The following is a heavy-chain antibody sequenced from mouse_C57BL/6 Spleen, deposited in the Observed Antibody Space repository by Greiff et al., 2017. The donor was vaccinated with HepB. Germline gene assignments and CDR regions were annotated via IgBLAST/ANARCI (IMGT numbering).Heavy chain of an antibody. D-gene: IGHD1-1*01. CDR1: GFTFSSYT. V-gene: IGHV5-9*01. Sequence: EVQGVESGGGLVKPGGSLKLSCAASGFTFSSYTMSWVRQTPEKRLEWVATISGGGGNTYYPDSVKGRFTISRDNAKNTLYLQMSSLRSEDTALYYCARNYYGSRYYFDYWGQGTTLTVSS. J-gene: IGHJ2*01. CDR2: ISGGGGNT. CDR3: ARNYYGSRYYFDY.